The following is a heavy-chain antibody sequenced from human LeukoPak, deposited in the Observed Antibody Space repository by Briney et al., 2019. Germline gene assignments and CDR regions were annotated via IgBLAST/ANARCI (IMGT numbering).Heavy chain of an antibody. CDR2: IDPSDSET. J-gene: IGHJ4*02. V-gene: IGHV5-51*01. Sequence: GESLQISCKGSGYRFTSYWIGWVRQMPGKGLEWMGIIDPSDSETRYTPSFQGQVTISVDKSLTTADLQWNSLKASDTAMYYCARQTAMGRSGDYWGQGTLVTVSS. CDR3: ARQTAMGRSGDY. D-gene: IGHD5-18*01. CDR1: GYRFTSYW.